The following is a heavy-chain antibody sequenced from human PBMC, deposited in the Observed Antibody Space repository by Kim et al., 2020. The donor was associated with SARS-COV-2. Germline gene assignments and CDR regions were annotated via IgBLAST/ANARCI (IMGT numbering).Heavy chain of an antibody. CDR3: AKYPEQRVTWFFDL. Sequence: GGSLRLSCAASGFIFSNYAMSWVRQAPAKGPEWVSAIRSGGDRAFDADSVKGRFTISRDNSKNILYLEMDSLRADDTAIYYCAKYPEQRVTWFFDLWGRGTLVTVSS. CDR2: IRSGGDRA. V-gene: IGHV3-23*01. J-gene: IGHJ2*01. D-gene: IGHD2-21*02. CDR1: GFIFSNYA.